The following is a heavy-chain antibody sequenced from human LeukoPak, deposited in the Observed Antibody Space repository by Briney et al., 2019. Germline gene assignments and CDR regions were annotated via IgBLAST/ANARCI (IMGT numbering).Heavy chain of an antibody. J-gene: IGHJ4*02. Sequence: ASVKVSCKASGYTFTGYYMHWVRQAPGQGLEWMGWINPNSGGTNYAQKFQGRFTMTRDTSISTAYMELSRLRSDDTAVYYCARSWLQLPAENYWGQGTLVTVSS. D-gene: IGHD5-24*01. V-gene: IGHV1-2*02. CDR3: ARSWLQLPAENY. CDR1: GYTFTGYY. CDR2: INPNSGGT.